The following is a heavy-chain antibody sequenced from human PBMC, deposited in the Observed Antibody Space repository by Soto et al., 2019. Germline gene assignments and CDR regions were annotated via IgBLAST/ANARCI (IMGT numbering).Heavy chain of an antibody. V-gene: IGHV3-49*03. CDR2: IRSKAYGGTT. J-gene: IGHJ4*02. CDR1: GFTFGDYA. Sequence: GGSLRLSCTASGFTFGDYAMSWFRQAPGKGLEWVGFIRSKAYGGTTEYAASVKGRFTISRDDSKSIAYLQMNSLKTEDTAVYYCARGYSGYERMRFDYWGQGTLVTVSS. CDR3: ARGYSGYERMRFDY. D-gene: IGHD5-12*01.